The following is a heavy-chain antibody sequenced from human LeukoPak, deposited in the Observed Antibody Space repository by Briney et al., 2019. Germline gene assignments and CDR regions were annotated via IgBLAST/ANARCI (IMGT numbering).Heavy chain of an antibody. CDR2: INPSGGST. J-gene: IGHJ5*02. D-gene: IGHD3-10*01. CDR1: GYTFTSYY. Sequence: ASVKVSCKASGYTFTSYYMHWVRQAPGQGLEWMGIINPSGGSTSYAQKFQGRVTMTEDTSTDTAYMELSSLRSEDTAVYYCATRLLWFGETFDPWGQGTLVTVSS. CDR3: ATRLLWFGETFDP. V-gene: IGHV1-46*01.